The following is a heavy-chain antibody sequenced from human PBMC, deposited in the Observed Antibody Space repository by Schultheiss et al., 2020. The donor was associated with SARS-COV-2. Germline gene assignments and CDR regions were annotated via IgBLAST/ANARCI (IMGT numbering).Heavy chain of an antibody. CDR1: GYTFTGYY. V-gene: IGHV1-2*06. J-gene: IGHJ4*02. D-gene: IGHD3-16*02. CDR2: INPNSGGT. Sequence: ASVKVSCKASGYTFTGYYMHWVRQAPGQGLEWMGRINPNSGGTNYAQKFQGRVTMTRDTSISTAYMELSRLRSDDTAVYYCARVSTYYDYIWGSYRSLYFDYWGQGTLVTVSS. CDR3: ARVSTYYDYIWGSYRSLYFDY.